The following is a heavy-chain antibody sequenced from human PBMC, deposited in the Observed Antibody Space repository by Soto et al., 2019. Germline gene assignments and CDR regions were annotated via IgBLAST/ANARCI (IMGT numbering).Heavy chain of an antibody. CDR3: ARDSTRYSSGWFDY. CDR1: GFTFSSYA. D-gene: IGHD6-19*01. Sequence: GGSPSPSCAASGFTFSSYAMHSVRQAPGKGLEWVAVISDDGSNKYYADSVKGRFTISRDNSKTTLYLQMNSLRAEDTAVYYCARDSTRYSSGWFDYWGQGTLVTVSS. CDR2: ISDDGSNK. J-gene: IGHJ4*02. V-gene: IGHV3-30-3*01.